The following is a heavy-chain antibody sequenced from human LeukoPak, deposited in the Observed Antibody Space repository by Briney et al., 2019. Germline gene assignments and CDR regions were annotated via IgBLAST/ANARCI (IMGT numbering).Heavy chain of an antibody. D-gene: IGHD3-9*01. CDR2: MNPNSGNT. CDR1: GYTFTSYD. V-gene: IGHV1-18*01. Sequence: GASVKVSCRASGYTFTSYDIKWVRQATGQGLEWMGRMNPNSGNTNYAQKLQGRVTMTTDTSTSTAYMELRSLRSDDTAVYYCASLRVLSGWRYFDYWGQGTLVTVSS. CDR3: ASLRVLSGWRYFDY. J-gene: IGHJ4*02.